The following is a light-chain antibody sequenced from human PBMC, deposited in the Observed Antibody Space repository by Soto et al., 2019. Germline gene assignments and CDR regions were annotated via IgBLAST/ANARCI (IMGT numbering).Light chain of an antibody. J-gene: IGLJ1*01. Sequence: QSALTQPASVSGSPGQSITISCTGTSSDIGSYNYVSWYQQHPGKAPKLIIYDVTNRPAGISSRFSASKSGDTASLTISVLQADDEADYFCSPYKSTSTPYVFGTGTKVTVL. CDR2: DVT. CDR1: SSDIGSYNY. CDR3: SPYKSTSTPYV. V-gene: IGLV2-14*03.